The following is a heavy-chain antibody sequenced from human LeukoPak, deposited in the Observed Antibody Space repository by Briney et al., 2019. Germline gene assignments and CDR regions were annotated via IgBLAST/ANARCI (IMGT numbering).Heavy chain of an antibody. V-gene: IGHV1-69*04. CDR1: GGTFSSYA. Sequence: SVTVSCKASGGTFSSYAISWVRQAPGQGLEWMGRIIPILGIANYAQKFQGRVTITADKSTSTAYMELSSLRSEDTAVYYCARALIYCGGDCYSYYYYGMDVWGQGTTVTVSS. D-gene: IGHD2-21*02. CDR2: IIPILGIA. J-gene: IGHJ6*02. CDR3: ARALIYCGGDCYSYYYYGMDV.